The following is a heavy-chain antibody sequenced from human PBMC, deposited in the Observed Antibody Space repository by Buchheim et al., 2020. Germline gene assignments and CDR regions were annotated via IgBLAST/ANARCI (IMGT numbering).Heavy chain of an antibody. CDR1: GGSISRGGYY. Sequence: QVQLQESGPGLVKPSQTLSLSCVVSGGSISRGGYYWSWIRQHPGKGLEWIGYTFYSGSTSYNPSLKSRVSISEETPKNQFSLKLNSVTAADTAVYYCARTVSKWDYYFDYWGQG. V-gene: IGHV4-31*11. CDR3: ARTVSKWDYYFDY. D-gene: IGHD1-26*01. CDR2: TFYSGST. J-gene: IGHJ4*02.